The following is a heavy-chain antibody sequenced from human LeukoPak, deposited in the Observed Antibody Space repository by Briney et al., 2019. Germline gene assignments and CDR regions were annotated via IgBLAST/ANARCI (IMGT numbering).Heavy chain of an antibody. D-gene: IGHD6-13*01. CDR3: ARLAHSSSWYGGYYYGMDV. CDR1: GGSISSYY. Sequence: SETLSLTCTAAGGSISSYYWSWIRQPPGKGLEWIGYIYYSGSTNYNPSLKSRVSISVDTSKNQFSLKLSSVTAADTAVYYCARLAHSSSWYGGYYYGMDVWGQGTTVTVSS. V-gene: IGHV4-59*08. CDR2: IYYSGST. J-gene: IGHJ6*02.